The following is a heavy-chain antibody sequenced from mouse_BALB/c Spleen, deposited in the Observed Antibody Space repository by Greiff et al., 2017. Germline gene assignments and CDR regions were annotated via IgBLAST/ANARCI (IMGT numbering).Heavy chain of an antibody. CDR2: INPYNDGT. CDR3: ARRGFTTVDWYFDV. CDR1: GYTFTSYV. J-gene: IGHJ1*01. Sequence: EVKLQESGPELVKPGASVKMSCKASGYTFTSYVMHWVKQKPGQGLEWIGYINPYNDGTKYNEKFKGKATLTSDKSSSTAYMELSSLTSEDSAVYYCARRGFTTVDWYFDVWGAGTTVTVSS. V-gene: IGHV1-14*01. D-gene: IGHD1-1*01.